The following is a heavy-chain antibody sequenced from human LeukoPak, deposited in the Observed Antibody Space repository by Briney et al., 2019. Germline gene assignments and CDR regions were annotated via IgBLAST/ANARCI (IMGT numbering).Heavy chain of an antibody. CDR3: ARDQAGSGHYADY. V-gene: IGHV3-30*02. CDR2: IRYDGSSK. D-gene: IGHD3-10*01. CDR1: RFTFSSYS. Sequence: TGGSLRLSCAASRFTFSSYSMNWARQAPGKGLEWLAYIRYDGSSKYYADFVKGRFTISRDYSKNTLYLHMNSLRAEDTAVYYCARDQAGSGHYADYWGQGTLVTVSS. J-gene: IGHJ4*02.